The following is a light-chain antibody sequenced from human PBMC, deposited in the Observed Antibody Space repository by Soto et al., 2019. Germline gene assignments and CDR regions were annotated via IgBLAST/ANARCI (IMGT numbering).Light chain of an antibody. CDR1: SSDVGGFDY. J-gene: IGLJ2*01. V-gene: IGLV2-14*01. Sequence: QSALTQPASVSGSPGQSITISCTGTSSDVGGFDYVSWYQVLPGKAPKLMISEVNNRPSGVSYRFSGSKSGNTASLTISGLQDEDEADYYCSSFTSTTAVVFGGGTKLTVL. CDR2: EVN. CDR3: SSFTSTTAVV.